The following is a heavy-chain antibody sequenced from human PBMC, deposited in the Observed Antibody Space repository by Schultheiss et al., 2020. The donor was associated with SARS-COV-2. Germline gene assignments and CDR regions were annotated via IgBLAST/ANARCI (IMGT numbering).Heavy chain of an antibody. V-gene: IGHV1-18*01. CDR2: INPNSGGT. CDR3: ARGGGHDYGDYWYFDL. J-gene: IGHJ2*01. CDR1: GGTFSSYA. Sequence: ASVKVSCKASGGTFSSYAISWVRQAPGQGLEWMGWINPNSGGTNYAQKFQGRVTMTTDTSTSTAYMELSSLTSDDTAVYYCARGGGHDYGDYWYFDLWGRGALVTVSS. D-gene: IGHD4-17*01.